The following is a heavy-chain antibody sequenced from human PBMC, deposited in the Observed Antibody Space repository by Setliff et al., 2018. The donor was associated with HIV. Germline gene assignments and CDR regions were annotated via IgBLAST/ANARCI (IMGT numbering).Heavy chain of an antibody. D-gene: IGHD6-13*01. CDR1: GYTFTSYG. J-gene: IGHJ1*01. CDR3: AREGIAAAGTKYFQH. V-gene: IGHV1-18*01. CDR2: ISAYNGNT. Sequence: ASVKVSCTASGYTFTSYGISWVRQAPGQGLEWMGWISAYNGNTNYAQKLQGRVTMTTDTSTSTAYMELRSLRSDDTAVYYCAREGIAAAGTKYFQHWDQGTLVTVSS.